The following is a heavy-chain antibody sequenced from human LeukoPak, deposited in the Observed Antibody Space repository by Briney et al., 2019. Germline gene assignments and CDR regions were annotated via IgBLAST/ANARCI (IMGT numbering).Heavy chain of an antibody. D-gene: IGHD1-26*01. CDR3: ASDYLRGAYFDH. CDR1: GYTFATYG. J-gene: IGHJ4*02. V-gene: IGHV1-18*04. Sequence: GASVKVSSKAFGYTFATYGISWVRQAPGQGLEWMAWISTYNGDTKYAQSLQGRVTLTTDTSTSTAYMELRSLRSEDTAVYYCASDYLRGAYFDHWGQGTLVTVSS. CDR2: ISTYNGDT.